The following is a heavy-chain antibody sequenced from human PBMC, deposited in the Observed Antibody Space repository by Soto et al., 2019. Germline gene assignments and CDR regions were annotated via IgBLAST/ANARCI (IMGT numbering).Heavy chain of an antibody. Sequence: SETLSLTCTVSAGSISSYYWSWIRQPPGKGLEWIGYIYYSGSTNCNPSLKSRVTISVDTSKNQFSLKLSSVTAADTAVYDCARDSGWFHWFDPWGKGTLVTVAS. V-gene: IGHV4-59*01. CDR3: ARDSGWFHWFDP. J-gene: IGHJ5*02. CDR1: AGSISSYY. CDR2: IYYSGST. D-gene: IGHD6-19*01.